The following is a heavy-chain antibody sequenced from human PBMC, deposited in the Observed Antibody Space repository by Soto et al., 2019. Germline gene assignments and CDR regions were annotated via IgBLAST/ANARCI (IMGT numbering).Heavy chain of an antibody. D-gene: IGHD6-19*01. CDR2: ISPIVGTA. CDR1: GGTFSSYA. J-gene: IGHJ6*02. CDR3: ARESEPLAEAGLYGMDV. Sequence: SVKVSCKASGGTFSSYAISWVRQAPGQGLEWMGGISPIVGTANYAQKLQGRVTITADESTSTAYMELSSLRSEDTAVYYCARESEPLAEAGLYGMDVWGQGTTVTVSS. V-gene: IGHV1-69*13.